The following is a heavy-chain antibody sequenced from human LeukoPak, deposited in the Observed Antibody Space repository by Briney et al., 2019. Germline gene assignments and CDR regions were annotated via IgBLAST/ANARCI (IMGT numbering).Heavy chain of an antibody. J-gene: IGHJ6*02. CDR2: ISYDGSNK. Sequence: PGRSLRLSCAASGFTFSSYAMHWVRQAPGKGLEWVAVISYDGSNKYYADSVRGRFTISRDNSKNTLYLQLNSLRAEDTAVYYCARDMYDDYGMDVWGQGTTVTVSS. D-gene: IGHD3-3*01. CDR3: ARDMYDDYGMDV. CDR1: GFTFSSYA. V-gene: IGHV3-30*04.